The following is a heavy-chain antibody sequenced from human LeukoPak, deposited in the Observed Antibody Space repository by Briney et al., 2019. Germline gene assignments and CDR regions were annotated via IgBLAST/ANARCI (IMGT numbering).Heavy chain of an antibody. Sequence: SQTLSLTCTVSGGSISSGNYYWSWIRQPAGKELEWIGRIYTSGSTTYNPSLKSRVTISADTSKNQVSLKLSSVTAADTAMYYCARESDLSNYDRTDYWGQGTLVTVSS. D-gene: IGHD4/OR15-4a*01. CDR2: IYTSGST. CDR1: GGSISSGNYY. CDR3: ARESDLSNYDRTDY. V-gene: IGHV4-61*02. J-gene: IGHJ4*02.